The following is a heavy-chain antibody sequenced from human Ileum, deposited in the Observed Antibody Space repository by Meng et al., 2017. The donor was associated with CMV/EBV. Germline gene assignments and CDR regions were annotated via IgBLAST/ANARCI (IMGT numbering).Heavy chain of an antibody. CDR3: ARIAWNVAAF. CDR2: TFYRSKWTN. CDR1: GDSVSSSTAA. J-gene: IGHJ4*02. Sequence: CAISGDSVSSSTAAWNWIRQSPSRGLEWLGRTFYRSKWTNDYAVSVQGRITITPDISKNQFSLQLNSVTPDDTAVYYCARIAWNVAAFWGQGTLVTVSS. V-gene: IGHV6-1*01. D-gene: IGHD1-1*01.